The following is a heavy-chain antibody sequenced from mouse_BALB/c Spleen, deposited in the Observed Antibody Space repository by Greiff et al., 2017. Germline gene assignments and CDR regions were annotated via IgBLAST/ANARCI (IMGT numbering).Heavy chain of an antibody. CDR3: TREVYYDYDVGFAY. CDR2: IRLKSNNYAT. Sequence: EVQLVESGGGLVQPGGSMKLSCVASGFTFSNYWMNWVRQSPEKGLEWVAEIRLKSNNYATHYAESVKGRFTISRDDSKSSVYLQMNNLRAEDTGIYYCTREVYYDYDVGFAYWGQGTLVTVSA. CDR1: GFTFSNYW. D-gene: IGHD2-4*01. J-gene: IGHJ3*01. V-gene: IGHV6-6*02.